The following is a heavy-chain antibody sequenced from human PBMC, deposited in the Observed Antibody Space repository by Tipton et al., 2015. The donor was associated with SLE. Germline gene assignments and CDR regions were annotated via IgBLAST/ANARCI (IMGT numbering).Heavy chain of an antibody. CDR2: INHSGST. CDR3: ARDYYGSGFDAFDI. J-gene: IGHJ3*02. Sequence: TLPLTCTVSGGSISSYYWSWIRQPPGRGLEWIGEINHSGSTNHNPSLKSRVTISVDTSKNQFSLRLSSVTAADTAVYYCARDYYGSGFDAFDIWGQGTMVTVSS. V-gene: IGHV4-59*01. D-gene: IGHD3-10*01. CDR1: GGSISSYY.